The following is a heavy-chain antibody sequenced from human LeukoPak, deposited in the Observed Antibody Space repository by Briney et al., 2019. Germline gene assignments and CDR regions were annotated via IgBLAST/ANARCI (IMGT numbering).Heavy chain of an antibody. J-gene: IGHJ4*02. Sequence: GGSLRLSCEASGFTFSSYSMNWVRQAPGKGLEWISYISTSTTTIYYANSVKGRFTISRDNAKNTLYLQMNSLRAEDTAVYYCATPRGSGSYLAFDYWGQGTLVTVSS. CDR1: GFTFSSYS. CDR3: ATPRGSGSYLAFDY. V-gene: IGHV3-48*04. D-gene: IGHD1-26*01. CDR2: ISTSTTTI.